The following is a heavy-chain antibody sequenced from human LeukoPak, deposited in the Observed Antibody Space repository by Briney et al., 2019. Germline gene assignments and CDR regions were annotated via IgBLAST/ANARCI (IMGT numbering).Heavy chain of an antibody. CDR1: GGSISSYY. V-gene: IGHV4-59*01. Sequence: PSETLSLSCTVSGGSISSYYWSWIRQPPGKGLEWIGYIYYSGSTNYNPSLKSRVTISVDTSKNQFSLKLSSVTAADTAVYYCARATPSYCSSTSCYYYYYGIDVWGKGTTVTVSS. J-gene: IGHJ6*04. CDR3: ARATPSYCSSTSCYYYYYGIDV. CDR2: IYYSGST. D-gene: IGHD2-2*01.